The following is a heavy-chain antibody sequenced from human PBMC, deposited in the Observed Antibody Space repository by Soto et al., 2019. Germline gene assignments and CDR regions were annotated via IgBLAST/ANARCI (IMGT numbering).Heavy chain of an antibody. CDR1: GYTFSGYY. CDR3: EKDQNPIHCSDGRCYSTYFYGMDV. CDR2: INPNNGDT. Sequence: ASVKVSCEASGYTFSGYYIHWVRQAPGQGLEWMAWINPNNGDTNYAQKFQGRVTMARDTSISTAYMELTSLNSDDTAVYYCEKDQNPIHCSDGRCYSTYFYGMDVWGQGPTVTVSS. D-gene: IGHD2-15*01. V-gene: IGHV1-2*02. J-gene: IGHJ6*02.